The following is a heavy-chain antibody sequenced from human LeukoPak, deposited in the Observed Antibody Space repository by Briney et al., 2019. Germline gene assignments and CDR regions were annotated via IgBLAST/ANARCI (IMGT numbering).Heavy chain of an antibody. CDR1: GFAFGRSW. CDR2: MKEDGTRK. D-gene: IGHD3-9*01. Sequence: AGGSLRLSYAASGFAFGRSWMSWARQAPGKGLEWVANMKEDGTRKYYLDSVEGRFTISRDNAKNTVFLQMNSLRVEDTAVYYCAKDDWGPAYWGQGTLVTVSS. J-gene: IGHJ4*02. V-gene: IGHV3-7*01. CDR3: AKDDWGPAY.